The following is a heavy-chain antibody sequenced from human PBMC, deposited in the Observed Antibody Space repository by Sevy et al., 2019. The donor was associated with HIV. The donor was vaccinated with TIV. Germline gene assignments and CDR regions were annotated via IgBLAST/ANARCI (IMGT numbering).Heavy chain of an antibody. J-gene: IGHJ5*02. CDR2: IYHSGST. V-gene: IGHV4-38-2*02. D-gene: IGHD2-15*01. CDR3: ARGGLYSGCGGYSGGGSCYSGLWFDP. Sequence: SETLSLTCTVSGYSISSGYYWGWIRQPPGKGLEWIGSIYHSGSTYYNPSLKSRVTISVDTSKNQFSLRLSSVTAADTAVYYCARGGLYSGCGGYSGGGSCYSGLWFDPWGQGTLVTVSS. CDR1: GYSISSGYY.